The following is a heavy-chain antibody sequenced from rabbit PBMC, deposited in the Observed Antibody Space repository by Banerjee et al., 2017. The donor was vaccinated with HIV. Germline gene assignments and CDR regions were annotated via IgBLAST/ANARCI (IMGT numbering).Heavy chain of an antibody. CDR3: VGLGGSFNL. CDR1: GFDFSSYS. CDR2: IYAGSGST. J-gene: IGHJ4*01. V-gene: IGHV1S40*01. Sequence: QSLEESGGDLVKPGASLKLSCKASGFDFSSYSMQWVRQAPGKGLEWIGVIYAGSGSTYYASWVNGRFTISRNTKENTVSLQMTSLTTADTATYFCVGLGGSFNLWGPGTLV.